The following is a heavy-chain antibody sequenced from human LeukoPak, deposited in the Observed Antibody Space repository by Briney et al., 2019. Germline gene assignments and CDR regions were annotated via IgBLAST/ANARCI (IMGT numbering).Heavy chain of an antibody. V-gene: IGHV3-11*01. CDR3: ARASLVTAGWFDP. CDR1: GFTFSDYY. CDR2: ISSSGSTI. D-gene: IGHD2-21*02. J-gene: IGHJ5*02. Sequence: RGSLRLSCAASGFTFSDYYMSWIRQAPGKGLEGVSYISSSGSTIYYADSVKGRFTISRDNAKNSLYLQMNSLRAEDTAVYYCARASLVTAGWFDPWGQGTLVTVSS.